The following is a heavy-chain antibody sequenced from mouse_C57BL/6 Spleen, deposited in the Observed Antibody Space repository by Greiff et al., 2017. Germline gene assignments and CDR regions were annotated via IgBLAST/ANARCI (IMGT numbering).Heavy chain of an antibody. CDR3: SRRRYEGYFDY. J-gene: IGHJ2*01. V-gene: IGHV2-9*01. CDR2: IWGGGST. Sequence: VQLMESGPGLVAPSQSLSISCTVSGFSLNSYGVDWVRQPPGKGLEWLGVIWGGGSTNYNSALMSRMSISQDNSKSQGFLKMNSLQTDDTAMYYYSRRRYEGYFDYWGQGTTLTVSS. D-gene: IGHD2-14*01. CDR1: GFSLNSYG.